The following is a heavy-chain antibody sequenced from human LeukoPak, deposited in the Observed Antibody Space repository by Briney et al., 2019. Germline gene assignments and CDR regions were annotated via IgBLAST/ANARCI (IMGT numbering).Heavy chain of an antibody. D-gene: IGHD3-22*01. Sequence: ASVKVSCKASGYTFTSYHMHWVRQAPGQGLEWMGKINLSGGSTTYAQKFQGRVTMTRNTSISTAYMELSSLRSEDTAVYYCARETTSGYHVRSTNFDYWGQGTLVTVSS. CDR2: INLSGGST. J-gene: IGHJ4*02. CDR1: GYTFTSYH. CDR3: ARETTSGYHVRSTNFDY. V-gene: IGHV1-46*01.